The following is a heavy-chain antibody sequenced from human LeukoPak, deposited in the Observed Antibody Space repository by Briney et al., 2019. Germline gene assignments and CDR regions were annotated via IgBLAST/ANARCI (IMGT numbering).Heavy chain of an antibody. D-gene: IGHD5-18*01. CDR2: IYYRGTT. CDR1: GGSISSIPYY. Sequence: PSETLSLTCTVSGGSISSIPYYWGSTRHPPGKGLERIGRIYYRGTTHYNPSLEHRVTISVDTSKTQFSLKQAPVTAADTPIYYCAKWAEGFSYHNLFDPWGQGTLVTV. CDR3: AKWAEGFSYHNLFDP. V-gene: IGHV4-39*07. J-gene: IGHJ5*02.